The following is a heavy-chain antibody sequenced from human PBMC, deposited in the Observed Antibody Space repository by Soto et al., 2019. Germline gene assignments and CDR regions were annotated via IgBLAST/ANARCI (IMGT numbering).Heavy chain of an antibody. D-gene: IGHD2-15*01. CDR1: GDSISPHY. CDR3: ARHLTYCSAGSCYSDFHYYGMDV. CDR2: VYYTGTT. Sequence: SETLSLTCTVSGDSISPHYWTWVRRPPGKGLEWVGYVYYTGTTMYNPSLKSRLTISVDRSKNQVSLNLTSVTAADTAVYYCARHLTYCSAGSCYSDFHYYGMDVWGQGATVTVSS. J-gene: IGHJ6*02. V-gene: IGHV4-59*08.